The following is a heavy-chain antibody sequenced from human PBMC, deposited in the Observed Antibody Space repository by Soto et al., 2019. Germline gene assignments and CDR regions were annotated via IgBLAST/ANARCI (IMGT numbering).Heavy chain of an antibody. CDR3: ARHKKNADALLDD. CDR2: IDPSDSYT. V-gene: IGHV5-10-1*03. J-gene: IGHJ4*02. Sequence: EVQLVQSGGEVKKPGESLQISCKGSGYSFPTYWISWVRQMPGKGLEWMGRIDPSDSYTSYRPSFQGHVTISVDKSISTAYLQLSSLQASDTAMYYCARHKKNADALLDDWGQGTLVTVSS. CDR1: GYSFPTYW. D-gene: IGHD2-8*01.